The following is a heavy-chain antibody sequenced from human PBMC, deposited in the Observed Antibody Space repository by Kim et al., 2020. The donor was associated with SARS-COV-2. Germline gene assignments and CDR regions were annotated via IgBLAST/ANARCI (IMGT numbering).Heavy chain of an antibody. Sequence: GTANYEQKVQGKVTITAAKSTSTAYMELSSLGSEDTAVYYCASLFGEKDYWGQGTLVTVSS. D-gene: IGHD3-10*01. V-gene: IGHV1-69*06. CDR3: ASLFGEKDY. J-gene: IGHJ4*02. CDR2: GTA.